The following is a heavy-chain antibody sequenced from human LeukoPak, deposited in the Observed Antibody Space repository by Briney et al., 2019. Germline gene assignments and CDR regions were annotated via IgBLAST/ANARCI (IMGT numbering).Heavy chain of an antibody. D-gene: IGHD3-22*01. Sequence: GGTLRLSCAASGFTFSYNGMSWVRQAPGKGLEWVSAISGSGGTTYYADSVRGRFTISRDNSKNTLYLQMNSLRAEDTAVYYCARGVKFRSFQGYYDTSGYFFDPWGQGTLVTVSS. V-gene: IGHV3-23*01. CDR1: GFTFSYNG. J-gene: IGHJ5*02. CDR2: ISGSGGTT. CDR3: ARGVKFRSFQGYYDTSGYFFDP.